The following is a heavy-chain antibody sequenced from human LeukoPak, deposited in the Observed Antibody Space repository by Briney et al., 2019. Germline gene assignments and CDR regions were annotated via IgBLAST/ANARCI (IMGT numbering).Heavy chain of an antibody. J-gene: IGHJ4*02. CDR1: GGTFSSYA. V-gene: IGHV1-69*04. D-gene: IGHD6-13*01. CDR2: IIPILGIA. CDR3: ATTASMAAAGAPPPLLDY. Sequence: SVKVSCKASGGTFSSYAISWVRQAPGQGLEWMGRIIPILGIANYAQKFQGRVTITADKSTSTAYMELSSLRSEDTAVYYCATTASMAAAGAPPPLLDYWGQGTLVTVSS.